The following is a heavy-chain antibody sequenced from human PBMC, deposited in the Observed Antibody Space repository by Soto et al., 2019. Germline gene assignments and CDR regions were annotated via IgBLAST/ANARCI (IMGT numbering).Heavy chain of an antibody. D-gene: IGHD3-3*01. J-gene: IGHJ3*02. CDR3: ARGGGVGVAGSAAFDM. Sequence: QLHLVQSGAVVKKPGASVTVSCSASGYPVTAYYMHWVRQAPGRGLEWMGGINPATGAAKYTQTFQGRVTIARDTSPSTGFMELSGLTSEDTVVFYCARGGGVGVAGSAAFDMWGQGTLVTVSS. CDR2: INPATGAA. V-gene: IGHV1-2*01. CDR1: GYPVTAYY.